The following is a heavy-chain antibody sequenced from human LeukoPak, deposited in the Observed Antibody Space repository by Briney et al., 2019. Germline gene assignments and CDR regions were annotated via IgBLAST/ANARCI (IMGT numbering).Heavy chain of an antibody. CDR1: GYTFTSYG. J-gene: IGHJ6*04. Sequence: ASVKVSCKASGYTFTSYGISWVRQAPGQGLEWMGWISAYNGNTNYAQKLQGRVTMTTDTSTSTAYMELRSLRSDDTAVYYCARTLMHLRFLEWLLPNEMDVWGKGTTVTVSS. CDR3: ARTLMHLRFLEWLLPNEMDV. D-gene: IGHD3-3*01. V-gene: IGHV1-18*01. CDR2: ISAYNGNT.